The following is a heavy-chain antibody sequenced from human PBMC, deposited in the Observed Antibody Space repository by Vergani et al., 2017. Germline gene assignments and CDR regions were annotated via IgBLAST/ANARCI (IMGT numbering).Heavy chain of an antibody. D-gene: IGHD3-10*01. CDR3: AKGATYYYGSGGGY. CDR1: GFTFSSYA. Sequence: EVQLLESGGGLVQPGGSLRLSCAASGFTFSSYAMSWVRQAPGKGLEWVSAISGSGCSTYYADSVKGRFTIARDNSKNTLYLQMNSLRAEDTAVYYCAKGATYYYGSGGGYWGQGTLVTVSS. CDR2: ISGSGCST. J-gene: IGHJ4*02. V-gene: IGHV3-23*01.